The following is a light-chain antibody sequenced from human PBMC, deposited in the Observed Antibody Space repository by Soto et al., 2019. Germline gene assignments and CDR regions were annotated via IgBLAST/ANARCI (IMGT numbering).Light chain of an antibody. V-gene: IGLV8-61*01. J-gene: IGLJ3*02. CDR1: SGSVSTSYY. CDR3: VLYMGSGIWV. CDR2: STN. Sequence: QTVVTQEPSFSVSPGGTVTLTCGLSSGSVSTSYYPSWYQQTPGQAPRTLIYSTNTRSSGVPDRFSGSILGNKAALTITGAQVDDESDYYCVLYMGSGIWVFGGGTKVTVL.